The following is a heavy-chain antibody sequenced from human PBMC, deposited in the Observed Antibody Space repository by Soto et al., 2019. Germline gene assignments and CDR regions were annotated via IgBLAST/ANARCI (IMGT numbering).Heavy chain of an antibody. D-gene: IGHD3-9*01. Sequence: SETLSLTCAVYGGSFSGYYWSWIRQPPGKGLEWIGEINHSGSTNYNPSLKSRVTISVDTSKNQFSLKLSSVTAADTAVYYCARGFSIILRYTPGGNAFDYWGQGTLVTV. CDR1: GGSFSGYY. J-gene: IGHJ4*02. CDR2: INHSGST. CDR3: ARGFSIILRYTPGGNAFDY. V-gene: IGHV4-34*01.